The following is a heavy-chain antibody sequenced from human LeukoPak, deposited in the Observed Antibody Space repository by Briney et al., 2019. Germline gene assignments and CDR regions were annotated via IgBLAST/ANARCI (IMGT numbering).Heavy chain of an antibody. Sequence: GGSLRLSCAASGFTFSSYGMHWVRQAPGKGLEWVAFIRYDGSNKYYADSVKGRFTISRDDSKNTLYLQMNSLRAEDTAVYYCAREGGYGGYSNFDYWGQGTLVTVSS. CDR1: GFTFSSYG. CDR3: AREGGYGGYSNFDY. CDR2: IRYDGSNK. V-gene: IGHV3-30*02. J-gene: IGHJ4*02. D-gene: IGHD5-12*01.